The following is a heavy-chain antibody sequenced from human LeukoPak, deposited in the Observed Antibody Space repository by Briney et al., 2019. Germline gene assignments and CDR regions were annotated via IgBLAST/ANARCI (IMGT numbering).Heavy chain of an antibody. Sequence: GGSLRLSCAASGFTFSDYGLNWVRQAPGKGLEWVAVISYDGSNKYYADSVKGRFTISRDNSKNTLYLQMDSLRPEDTAMYYCAKLYGDYDYWGQGTLVTVSS. D-gene: IGHD4-17*01. CDR2: ISYDGSNK. V-gene: IGHV3-30*18. CDR1: GFTFSDYG. CDR3: AKLYGDYDY. J-gene: IGHJ4*02.